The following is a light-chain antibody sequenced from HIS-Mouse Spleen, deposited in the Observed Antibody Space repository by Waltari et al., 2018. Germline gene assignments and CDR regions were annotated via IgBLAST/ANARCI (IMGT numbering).Light chain of an antibody. CDR3: QQSYSTPGT. V-gene: IGKV1-39*01. CDR2: AAS. J-gene: IGKJ1*01. CDR1: QSISSY. Sequence: DIQMPQSPSSLSASVGDRVTLTCRASQSISSYLNWYQQKPGKAPKLLIYAASSLQSGVPSRFSGSGSGTDFPLTISSLQPEDFATYYCQQSYSTPGTFGQGTKVEIK.